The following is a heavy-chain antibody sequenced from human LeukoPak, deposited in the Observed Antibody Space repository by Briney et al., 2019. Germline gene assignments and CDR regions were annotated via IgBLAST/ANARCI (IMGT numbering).Heavy chain of an antibody. V-gene: IGHV4-4*02. D-gene: IGHD2-21*01. Sequence: SETLSLTCAVSGGSISSSNWWSWVRQPPGEGLEWIGEINHSGATNYNPSLKSRVTISLDRSRSQFFLKLSSVTAADTAMYYCARQMTVVSTGFDYWGQGALVTVSS. CDR2: INHSGAT. CDR1: GGSISSSNW. J-gene: IGHJ4*02. CDR3: ARQMTVVSTGFDY.